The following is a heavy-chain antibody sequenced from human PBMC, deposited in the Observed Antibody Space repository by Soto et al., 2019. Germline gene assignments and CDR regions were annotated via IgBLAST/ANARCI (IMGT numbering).Heavy chain of an antibody. CDR2: ISAYNGNT. D-gene: IGHD2-2*02. V-gene: IGHV1-18*04. J-gene: IGHJ4*02. Sequence: QVQLVQSGAEVENPGASVKVSCKASGYTFTSYGISWVRQAPGQGLEWMGWISAYNGNTNYAQKLQGRVTMTTDTSTSTAYMELRSLRSDDTAGYYCARDHCSSTNCYTALDYWGQGTLVTVS. CDR3: ARDHCSSTNCYTALDY. CDR1: GYTFTSYG.